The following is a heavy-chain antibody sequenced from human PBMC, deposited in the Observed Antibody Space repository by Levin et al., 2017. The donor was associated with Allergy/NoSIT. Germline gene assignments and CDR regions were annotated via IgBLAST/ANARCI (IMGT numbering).Heavy chain of an antibody. CDR2: IYSGGTT. CDR3: ARDRVAGAGLADY. CDR1: GFTVSGNY. D-gene: IGHD6-19*01. V-gene: IGHV3-66*01. J-gene: IGHJ4*02. Sequence: GGSLRLSCTASGFTVSGNYMSWVRQAPGKGLEWVSVIYSGGTTYYADSVKGRFTISRDNSKNTLYLQMNSVRAEDTAVYYCARDRVAGAGLADYWGQGTLVTVSS.